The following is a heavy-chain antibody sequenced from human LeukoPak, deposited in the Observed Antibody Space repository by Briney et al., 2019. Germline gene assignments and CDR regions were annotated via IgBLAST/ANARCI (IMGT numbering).Heavy chain of an antibody. CDR3: ATYYYDSSGYRVAFDI. J-gene: IGHJ3*02. V-gene: IGHV7-4-1*02. CDR2: INTNTGNP. CDR1: GYTFTSYA. Sequence: ASVKVSCKASGYTFTSYAMNWVRQAPGQGLEWMGWINTNTGNPTYAQGFTGRFVFSLDTSVSTAYLQISSLKAEDTAVYYCATYYYDSSGYRVAFDIWGQGTMVTVSS. D-gene: IGHD3-22*01.